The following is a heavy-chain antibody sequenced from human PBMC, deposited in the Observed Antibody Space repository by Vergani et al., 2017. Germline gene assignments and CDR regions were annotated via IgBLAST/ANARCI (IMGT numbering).Heavy chain of an antibody. CDR3: ARDASLYSSSVADY. D-gene: IGHD6-6*01. J-gene: IGHJ4*02. CDR2: IWYDGSNK. Sequence: VQLVESGGGLVKPGGSLRLSCAASGFTFSSYGMHWVRQAPGKGLEWVAVIWYDGSNKYYADSVKGRFTISRDNAKNSLYLQMNSLRAEDTAVYYCARDASLYSSSVADYWGQGTLVTVSS. V-gene: IGHV3-33*08. CDR1: GFTFSSYG.